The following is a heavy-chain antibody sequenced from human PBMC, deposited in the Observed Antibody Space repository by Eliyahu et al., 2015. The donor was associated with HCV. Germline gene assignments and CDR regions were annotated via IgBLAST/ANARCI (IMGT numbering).Heavy chain of an antibody. V-gene: IGHV3-15*01. J-gene: IGHJ4*02. CDR1: GFTFXXAG. Sequence: EVQLVESGGGLVKPGGSLRLSCAASGFTFXXAGMNWVRQAPGKGLEWVGRIKSKNNGGATDYAAPVKGRITISRDDSKNTLYLQMYSLRTEDTAVYYCSTDKGGGYCSDGSCYQDFDHWGQGTLVTVSS. D-gene: IGHD2-15*01. CDR2: IKSKNNGGAT. CDR3: STDKGGGYCSDGSCYQDFDH.